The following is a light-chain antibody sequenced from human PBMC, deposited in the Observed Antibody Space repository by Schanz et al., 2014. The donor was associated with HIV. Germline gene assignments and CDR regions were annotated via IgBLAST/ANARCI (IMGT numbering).Light chain of an antibody. Sequence: QSVLTQPPSVSGAPGQRVAISCTGSSSNIGAGFDVHWYQQLPGTAPKLLIYGNNNRPSGVPDRFSGSKSGTSASLAITGLQAEDEADYYCSSYAGSHNLVFGGGTKLTVL. J-gene: IGLJ2*01. V-gene: IGLV1-40*01. CDR1: SSNIGAGFD. CDR2: GNN. CDR3: SSYAGSHNLV.